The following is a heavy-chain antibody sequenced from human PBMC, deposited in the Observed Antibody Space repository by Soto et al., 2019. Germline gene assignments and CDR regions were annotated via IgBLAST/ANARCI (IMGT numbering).Heavy chain of an antibody. CDR3: ARSLLQGDF. CDR2: INPNGGST. Sequence: QVQLVQSGAEVKKPGASVKISCKASGYTFIHYYIHWVRQAPGQGLEWMAIINPNGGSTNYAQKFQGRVTVTSGTSTTTVSMELNSLESDDTAVYFCARSLLQGDFWGQGTLVTVSS. J-gene: IGHJ4*02. D-gene: IGHD2-21*01. CDR1: GYTFIHYY. V-gene: IGHV1-46*01.